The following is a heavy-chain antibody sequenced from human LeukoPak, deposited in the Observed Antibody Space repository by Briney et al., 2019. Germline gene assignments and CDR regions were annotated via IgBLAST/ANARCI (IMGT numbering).Heavy chain of an antibody. CDR2: VYYSGTT. D-gene: IGHD3-3*01. CDR3: ARHNPSTIFGEGLYYMDV. Sequence: SETLSLTCTVSGGSIRSSTYYWGWIRQPPGKGLEWIGSVYYSGTTYCNPSLKSRVTISVDTSKNQFSLKLSSVTAADTAVYYCARHNPSTIFGEGLYYMDVWGKGTTVTVSS. CDR1: GGSIRSSTYY. J-gene: IGHJ6*03. V-gene: IGHV4-39*01.